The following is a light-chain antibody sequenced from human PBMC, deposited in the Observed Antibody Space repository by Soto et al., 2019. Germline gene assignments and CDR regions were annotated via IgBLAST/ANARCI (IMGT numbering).Light chain of an antibody. CDR1: QDINRC. J-gene: IGKJ1*01. CDR3: QQYYSYPWT. V-gene: IGKV1-5*01. Sequence: DINIILSPCTLCTHGDDNVTITCQASQDINRCLAWYQQKPGKAPKILIYNADTLESGVPSRFSGGGSGTEFTLTISCLQSDDFATYYCQQYYSYPWTFGQGTKVDI. CDR2: NAD.